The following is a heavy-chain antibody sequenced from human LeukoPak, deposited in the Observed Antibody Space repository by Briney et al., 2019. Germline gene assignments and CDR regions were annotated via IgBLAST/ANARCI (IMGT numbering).Heavy chain of an antibody. Sequence: PRGSPRLSCSASGFTFSMYAMHWVCQAPGKGLEYVSGINNIGGRTHYGDSVKSRCNISRDNSKITLHLQMSPLRAEDTALYYCVKDVGGCYAFDYGGGDTGDTVTS. CDR3: VKDVGGCYAFDY. V-gene: IGHV3-64D*09. CDR1: GFTFSMYA. CDR2: INNIGGRT. J-gene: IGHJ4*02. D-gene: IGHD1-26*01.